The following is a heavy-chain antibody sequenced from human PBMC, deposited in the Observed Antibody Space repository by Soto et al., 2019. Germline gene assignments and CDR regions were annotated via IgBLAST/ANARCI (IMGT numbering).Heavy chain of an antibody. D-gene: IGHD3-10*01. CDR3: TRLISAAQDY. Sequence: EVLLVESGGGLVQPGGSLKLSCPASGFFLTDPSFQWCRLPSGKGLEWVGRIRDRAFGYATAFAGSVKGRFTISREDSNNTAYLQMNRLKTEDTAIYYCTRLISAAQDYWGQGTLVTVSS. CDR2: IRDRAFGYAT. J-gene: IGHJ4*02. CDR1: GFFLTDPS. V-gene: IGHV3-73*01.